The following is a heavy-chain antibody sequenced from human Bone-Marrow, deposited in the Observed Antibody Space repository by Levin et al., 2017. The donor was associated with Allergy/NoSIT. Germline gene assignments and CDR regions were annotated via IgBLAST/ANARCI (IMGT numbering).Heavy chain of an antibody. Sequence: ASVKVSCKGSGYSFTSYWISWVRQMPGKGLEWMGRIDPSDSYTNYSPSFQGHVTISADKSISTAYLQWSSLKASDTAMYYCARHYDPLGEGWRTYDYYMDVWGKGTTVTVSS. CDR3: ARHYDPLGEGWRTYDYYMDV. CDR2: IDPSDSYT. D-gene: IGHD3-16*01. CDR1: GYSFTSYW. V-gene: IGHV5-10-1*01. J-gene: IGHJ6*03.